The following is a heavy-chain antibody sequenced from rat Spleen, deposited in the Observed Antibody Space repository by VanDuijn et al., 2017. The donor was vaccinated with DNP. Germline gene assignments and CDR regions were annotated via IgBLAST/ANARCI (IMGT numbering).Heavy chain of an antibody. Sequence: EVQLQESGPGLVRPSQSLSLTCSVTGSSITSNYWAWIRKFPGNKMEWMGYISYSGDTRYNPSLKSRISITRDTSTNHFFLQLNSVTTEDTATYYCARGLNYGGYIYSWYFDFWGPGTMVAVSS. V-gene: IGHV3-1*01. CDR2: ISYSGDT. J-gene: IGHJ1*01. D-gene: IGHD1-11*01. CDR3: ARGLNYGGYIYSWYFDF. CDR1: GSSITSNY.